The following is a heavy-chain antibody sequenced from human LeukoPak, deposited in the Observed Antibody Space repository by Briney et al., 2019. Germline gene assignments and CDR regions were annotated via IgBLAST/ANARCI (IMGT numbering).Heavy chain of an antibody. J-gene: IGHJ5*02. D-gene: IGHD4-17*01. CDR2: INSSGGST. Sequence: AAVKVSCKASGYTFSNYYVHGLRQAAGQGLDGMGVINSSGGSTNYAQKFQVRVTMTSDTGTSTVYMEMSSLRSEDTAVDFCARDSTVTTFRGCVDPWGQGTTVTVSS. CDR3: ARDSTVTTFRGCVDP. V-gene: IGHV1-46*01. CDR1: GYTFSNYY.